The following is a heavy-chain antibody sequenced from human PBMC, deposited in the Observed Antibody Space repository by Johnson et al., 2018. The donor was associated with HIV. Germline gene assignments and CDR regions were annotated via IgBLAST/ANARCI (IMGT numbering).Heavy chain of an antibody. CDR3: AKAREYDSTGHDAFDI. Sequence: GKGLEWVAVISYDGSNKYYADSVNGRFTISRDNSKNTLYLQMNSLRAEDTAGYYCAKAREYDSTGHDAFDIWGQGTMVTVSS. CDR2: ISYDGSNK. J-gene: IGHJ3*02. D-gene: IGHD3-22*01. V-gene: IGHV3-30-3*02.